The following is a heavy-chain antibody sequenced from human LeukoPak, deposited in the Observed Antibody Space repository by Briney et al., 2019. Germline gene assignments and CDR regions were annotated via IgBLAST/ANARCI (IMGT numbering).Heavy chain of an antibody. Sequence: ASVKVSCKASGYTFTSYGISWVRQAPGQGLEWMGWISAYNGNTNYAQKLQGRVTMTTDTSTSTAYMELRSLRSDDTAVYYCARAEYYYGSGSYYPHDYWGQGTLVTVSS. CDR1: GYTFTSYG. CDR3: ARAEYYYGSGSYYPHDY. J-gene: IGHJ4*02. D-gene: IGHD3-10*01. CDR2: ISAYNGNT. V-gene: IGHV1-18*01.